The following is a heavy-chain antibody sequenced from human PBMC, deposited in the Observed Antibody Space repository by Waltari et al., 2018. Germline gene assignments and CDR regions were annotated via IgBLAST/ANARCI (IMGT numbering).Heavy chain of an antibody. CDR3: ASGKFL. CDR2: SSDEGSNT. CDR1: GFSLSTSW. V-gene: IGHV3-74*01. J-gene: IGHJ4*02. Sequence: VKLVESGGGLIQPGGSLTLSCAASGFSLSTSWMHWVRQAPGTGLVWVPPSSDEGSNTNSADSVKGRFTISTDNTNNMLYLQMNSLRAEDTAVYYCASGKFLWGQGALVTVSS.